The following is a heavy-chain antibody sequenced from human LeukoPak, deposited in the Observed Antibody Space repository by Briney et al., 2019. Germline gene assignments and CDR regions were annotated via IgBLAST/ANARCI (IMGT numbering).Heavy chain of an antibody. D-gene: IGHD6-6*01. J-gene: IGHJ4*02. CDR1: GFTFSSYW. V-gene: IGHV3-7*01. CDR2: IKQDGSEK. Sequence: PGGSLRLSCAASGFTFSSYWMSWVRQAPGKGLEWVANIKQDGSEKYYVDSVKGRFTISRDNAKNSLYLQMNSLRAEDTAVYYCAREGPIEYSSPLDYWGQGTLVTVSS. CDR3: AREGPIEYSSPLDY.